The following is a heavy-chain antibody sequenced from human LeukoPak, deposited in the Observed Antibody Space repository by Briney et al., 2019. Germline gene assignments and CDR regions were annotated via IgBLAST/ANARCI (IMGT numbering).Heavy chain of an antibody. CDR3: ARVISEQWLVHGYWFDP. V-gene: IGHV4-59*01. D-gene: IGHD6-19*01. Sequence: SETLSLTCTVSGGSISSYYWSWLRQPPGKGLEWVGYIYYSGSTNYNPSLKSRVTISVDTSKNQFSLKLSSVTAADTAVYYCARVISEQWLVHGYWFDPWGQGTLVTVSS. CDR1: GGSISSYY. J-gene: IGHJ5*02. CDR2: IYYSGST.